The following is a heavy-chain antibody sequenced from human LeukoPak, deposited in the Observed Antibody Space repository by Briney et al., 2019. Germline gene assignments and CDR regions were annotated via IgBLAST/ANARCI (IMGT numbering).Heavy chain of an antibody. CDR3: ARDPSSRGNFDY. CDR2: ISAYNGNT. V-gene: IGHV1-18*01. J-gene: IGHJ4*02. Sequence: ASVKVSCKASGYTFTSYGISWVRQAPGQGLEWMGWISAYNGNTNYAQKLQGRVTMTTDTTTSTAYVELGRLRSDDTAVYYRARDPSSRGNFDYWGQGTLVTVSS. D-gene: IGHD5-24*01. CDR1: GYTFTSYG.